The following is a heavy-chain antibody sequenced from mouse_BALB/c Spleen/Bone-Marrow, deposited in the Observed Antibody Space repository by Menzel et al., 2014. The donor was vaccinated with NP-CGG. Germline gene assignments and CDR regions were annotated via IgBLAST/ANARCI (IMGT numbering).Heavy chain of an antibody. CDR1: GYSITSDYA. D-gene: IGHD2-4*01. V-gene: IGHV3-2*02. J-gene: IGHJ2*01. CDR3: ARYDYDVGYFDY. CDR2: IRYSGST. Sequence: VQLQQSGPGLVKPSQSLSVTCTVTGYSITSDYAWCWIRQFPGNQLGWVGYIRYSGSTSYNQSLNSRISITRDTSKNQFFLQLNSVTTEDTATYDCARYDYDVGYFDYWGQGTTLTVSS.